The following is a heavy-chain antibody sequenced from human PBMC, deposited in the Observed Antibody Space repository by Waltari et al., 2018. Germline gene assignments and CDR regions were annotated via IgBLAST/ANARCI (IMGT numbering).Heavy chain of an antibody. J-gene: IGHJ5*02. D-gene: IGHD1-26*01. CDR3: ARAGGSYGGLRWFDP. Sequence: QVQLQESGPGLVKPSETLSLTCTVSGGSISSYYWSWIRQPPGKGLEWIGYIYYSGSTNYHPSLKSRVTISVDTSKNQFSLKLGPVTAADTAVYYCARAGGSYGGLRWFDPWGQGTLVTVSS. V-gene: IGHV4-59*12. CDR1: GGSISSYY. CDR2: IYYSGST.